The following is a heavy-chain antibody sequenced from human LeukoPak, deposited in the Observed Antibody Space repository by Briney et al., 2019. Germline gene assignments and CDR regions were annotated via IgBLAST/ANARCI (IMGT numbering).Heavy chain of an antibody. J-gene: IGHJ3*02. CDR2: INPNSGGT. V-gene: IGHV1-2*02. Sequence: GASVKVSCKASGYTFTGYYMHWVRQAPGQGLEWMGWINPNSGGTNYAQKLQGRVTMTRDTSISTAYMELSRLRSDDTAVYYCARDLKEGETYYYDSSGYNAFDIWGQGTMVTVSS. CDR1: GYTFTGYY. D-gene: IGHD3-22*01. CDR3: ARDLKEGETYYYDSSGYNAFDI.